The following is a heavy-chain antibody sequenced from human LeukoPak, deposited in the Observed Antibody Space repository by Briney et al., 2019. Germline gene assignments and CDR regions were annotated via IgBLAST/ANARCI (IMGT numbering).Heavy chain of an antibody. D-gene: IGHD4-17*01. CDR3: ARYGAPFDS. V-gene: IGHV4-31*03. Sequence: SETLSLTCTVSGGSISSGGYYWSWIRQHPGKGLEFIGYIFYSGTTYYNPSLKSRVSISLDTSLDQFSLKVISVTAADTAVYYCARYGAPFDSWGQGTLVTVSS. J-gene: IGHJ4*02. CDR1: GGSISSGGYY. CDR2: IFYSGTT.